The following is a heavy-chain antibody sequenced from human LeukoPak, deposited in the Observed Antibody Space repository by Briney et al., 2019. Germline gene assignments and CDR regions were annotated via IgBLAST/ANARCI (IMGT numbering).Heavy chain of an antibody. CDR2: INPNSGGT. CDR1: GYTFTSYY. J-gene: IGHJ5*02. D-gene: IGHD2-8*01. V-gene: IGHV1-2*02. Sequence: ASVKVSCKASGYTFTSYYMHWVRQAPGQGLEWMGWINPNSGGTNYAQKFQGRVTMTRDTSISTAYMELSRLRSDDTAVYYCAREGGLYGNWFDPWGQGTLVTVSS. CDR3: AREGGLYGNWFDP.